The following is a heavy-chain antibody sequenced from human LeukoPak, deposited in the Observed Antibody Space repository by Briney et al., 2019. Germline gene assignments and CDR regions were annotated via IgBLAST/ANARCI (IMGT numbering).Heavy chain of an antibody. CDR3: ARDHYSRSSAYFQH. V-gene: IGHV3-48*03. Sequence: GGSLRLSCAASGFTFSSYEMNWVRQAPGKGLEWVSYISSSGSTIYYADSVKGRFTISRDNAKNSLYLQMNSLRAEDTALYYCARDHYSRSSAYFQHWGQGTLVTVSS. D-gene: IGHD6-6*01. J-gene: IGHJ1*01. CDR1: GFTFSSYE. CDR2: ISSSGSTI.